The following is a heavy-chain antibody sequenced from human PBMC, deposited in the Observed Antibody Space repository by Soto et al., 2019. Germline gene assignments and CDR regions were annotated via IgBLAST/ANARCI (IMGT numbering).Heavy chain of an antibody. J-gene: IGHJ5*02. CDR1: GYTLTELS. V-gene: IGHV1-24*01. CDR2: FDPEDGET. Sequence: ASVKVSCKVSGYTLTELSMHWVRQAPGKGLEWMGGFDPEDGETIYAQKFQGRVTMTEDTSTDTAYMELSSLRSEDTAVYYCATDGGDAAAGTNWFDPWGQGTLVTVSS. D-gene: IGHD6-13*01. CDR3: ATDGGDAAAGTNWFDP.